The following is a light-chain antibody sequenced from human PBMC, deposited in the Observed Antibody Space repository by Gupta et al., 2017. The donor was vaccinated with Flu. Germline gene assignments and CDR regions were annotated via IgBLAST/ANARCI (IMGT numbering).Light chain of an antibody. V-gene: IGKV1-39*01. CDR2: AAS. CDR3: QQSYSIPPFT. J-gene: IGKJ4*01. Sequence: DRVTILCRASQSISRSLNWYQQKPGKAPELLIHAASSLQSGVPPRFSGSGSGTDFTLTINSLQPEDFATYYCQQSYSIPPFTFGGGTKVDMK. CDR1: QSISRS.